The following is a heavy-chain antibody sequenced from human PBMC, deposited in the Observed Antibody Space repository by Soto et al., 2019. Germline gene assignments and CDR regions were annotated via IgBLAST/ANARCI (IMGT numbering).Heavy chain of an antibody. CDR2: IIPIFGTA. CDR1: GGTFSSYA. CDR3: ARDTGHCSRTSCYYFPNFDV. Sequence: GASVQVSCKASGGTFSSYAISWVRQAPGQGLEWMGGIIPIFGTANYAQKFQGRVTITADESTSTAYMELSSLRSEDTAVYYCARDTGHCSRTSCYYFPNFDVGGQGTIATVPS. V-gene: IGHV1-69*13. J-gene: IGHJ3*01. D-gene: IGHD2-2*01.